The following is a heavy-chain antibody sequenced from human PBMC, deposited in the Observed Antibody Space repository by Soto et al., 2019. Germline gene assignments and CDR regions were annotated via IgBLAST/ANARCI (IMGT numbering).Heavy chain of an antibody. CDR1: GFTFSSYS. Sequence: EVQLVESGGGLVQPGGSLRLSCAASGFTFSSYSMNWVRQAPGKGLEWVSYISSSSSTIYYADSVKGRFTIYRDNAKNSLYLQMNGLRAEDTAVYYCARDYAVPTYGCLSYYIDYWGQGPLVTVSS. CDR2: ISSSSSTI. V-gene: IGHV3-48*01. D-gene: IGHD3-16*01. CDR3: ARDYAVPTYGCLSYYIDY. J-gene: IGHJ4*02.